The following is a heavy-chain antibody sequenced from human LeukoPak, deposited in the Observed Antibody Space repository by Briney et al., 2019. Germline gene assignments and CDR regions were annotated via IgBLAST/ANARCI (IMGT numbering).Heavy chain of an antibody. J-gene: IGHJ2*01. CDR1: GFTFSSYW. Sequence: GGSLRLSCAASGFTFSSYWMHWVRQAPGKGLVWVSRIFREGGGTAYADSVKGRFTISRDNAENTLSLQMNSLRAEDTAVYYCARVNCAGECTPRDWYFDLWGRGTLVVVSS. CDR3: ARVNCAGECTPRDWYFDL. CDR2: IFREGGGT. D-gene: IGHD2-21*01. V-gene: IGHV3-74*01.